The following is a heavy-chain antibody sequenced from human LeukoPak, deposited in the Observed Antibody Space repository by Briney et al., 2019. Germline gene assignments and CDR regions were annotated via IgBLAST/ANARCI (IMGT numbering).Heavy chain of an antibody. V-gene: IGHV1-24*01. CDR1: GYTLTELS. CDR2: FDPEDGET. D-gene: IGHD6-19*01. J-gene: IGHJ4*02. Sequence: ASVKVSCKVSGYTLTELSMHWVRQAPGKGLEWMGGFDPEDGETIYAQKFQGRVTMTEDTSTDTVYMELSSLRSEDTAVYYCATAMRGWYYFDYWGQGTLVTVSS. CDR3: ATAMRGWYYFDY.